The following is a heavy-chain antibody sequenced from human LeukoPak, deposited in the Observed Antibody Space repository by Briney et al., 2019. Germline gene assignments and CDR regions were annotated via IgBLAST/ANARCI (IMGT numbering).Heavy chain of an antibody. CDR2: IGSNGGST. D-gene: IGHD1-1*01. Sequence: PGGSLRLSCAASGFTFSSYTMYWVRQAPGKGLEYVSAIGSNGGSTYYANSVKGRFTISRDNSKNTLYLQMGSLRGEDMAVYYCAREVNWRFDYWGQGTLVTVSS. CDR3: AREVNWRFDY. CDR1: GFTFSSYT. J-gene: IGHJ4*02. V-gene: IGHV3-64*01.